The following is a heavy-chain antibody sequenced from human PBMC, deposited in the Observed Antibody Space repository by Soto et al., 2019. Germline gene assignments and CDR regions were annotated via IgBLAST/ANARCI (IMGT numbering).Heavy chain of an antibody. CDR1: GFTFSSYW. D-gene: IGHD2-2*01. V-gene: IGHV3-7*01. CDR3: AREGRYSSSTSCYGGYYYYYMDV. J-gene: IGHJ6*03. CDR2: INQDGSEK. Sequence: GGSLRLSCAASGFTFSSYWMSWVRQAPGKGLEWVANINQDGSEKYYVDSVKGRFTISRDNAKNSLYLQMNSLRAEDTAVYYCAREGRYSSSTSCYGGYYYYYMDVLGKGTTVTVSS.